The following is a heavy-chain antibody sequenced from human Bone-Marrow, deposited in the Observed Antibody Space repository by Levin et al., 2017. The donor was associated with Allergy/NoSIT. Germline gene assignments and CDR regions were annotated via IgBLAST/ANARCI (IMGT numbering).Heavy chain of an antibody. J-gene: IGHJ6*02. D-gene: IGHD3-10*01. V-gene: IGHV3-21*01. Sequence: GGSLRLSCAVSGVTSNNYTLSWVRQPPGKGLEWVSSISSSSAYIHYADSVKGRFTVSRDNAEKSLYLQMSSLRAEDTAIYYCASRIKAPGGLDVWGQGTAVTVSS. CDR3: ASRIKAPGGLDV. CDR1: GVTSNNYT. CDR2: ISSSSAYI.